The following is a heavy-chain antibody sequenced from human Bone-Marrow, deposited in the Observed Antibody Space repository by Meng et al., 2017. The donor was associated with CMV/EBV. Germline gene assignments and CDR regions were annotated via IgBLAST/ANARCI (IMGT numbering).Heavy chain of an antibody. CDR2: INPNYDT. V-gene: IGHV1-2*02. CDR3: ARGGWFDP. J-gene: IGHJ5*02. CDR1: GYTFTDYS. Sequence: QGRLGQWEAEVKKSEASVAVSYDASGYTFTDYSLPSGGQGPEQWLELMGWINPNYDTNYAQKFQVRVTMTKYMSINTVYMELITLTSDDTSVYYCARGGWFDPWGQGTLVTVSS.